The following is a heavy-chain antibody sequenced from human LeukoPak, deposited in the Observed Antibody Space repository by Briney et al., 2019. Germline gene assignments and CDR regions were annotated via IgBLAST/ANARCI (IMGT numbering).Heavy chain of an antibody. Sequence: GGSLRLSCAASGFTFSSYGMQWVRQAPGKGLEWVAVISYDGINKYYADSVKGRFTISRDNSNNTLYVQMNSLRAEDTAVYYCAKGTDDSSGYYWSGAFDIWGQGTMVTVS. CDR2: ISYDGINK. V-gene: IGHV3-30*18. CDR3: AKGTDDSSGYYWSGAFDI. CDR1: GFTFSSYG. D-gene: IGHD3-22*01. J-gene: IGHJ3*02.